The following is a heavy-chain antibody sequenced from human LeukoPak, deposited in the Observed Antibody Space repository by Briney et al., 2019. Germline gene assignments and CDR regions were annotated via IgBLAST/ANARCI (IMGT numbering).Heavy chain of an antibody. CDR3: ARLGSRGDF. CDR1: GYTFTTYD. Sequence: ASVKVSCKASGYTFTTYDISWVRHATGQGLEWMGWMNPNSGNTGYAQKFQGRVIMTRNTSINTAYMELSSLRFDDTALYYCARLGSRGDFWGQGTLVTVSS. CDR2: MNPNSGNT. J-gene: IGHJ4*02. D-gene: IGHD7-27*01. V-gene: IGHV1-8*01.